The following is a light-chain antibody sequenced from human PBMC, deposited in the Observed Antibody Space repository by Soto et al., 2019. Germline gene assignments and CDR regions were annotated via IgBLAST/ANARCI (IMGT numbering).Light chain of an antibody. CDR1: QSVDIN. V-gene: IGKV3-15*01. Sequence: EIVLTQSPATLSVSPGDRVTLSCRASQSVDINLAWYQQRPGQAPRLLVYGASTKATDMPGRFRGSGAGTEFTPTINNLQSEDFAVYYCQQYRNWPRTFGQGTKVEIK. CDR2: GAS. CDR3: QQYRNWPRT. J-gene: IGKJ1*01.